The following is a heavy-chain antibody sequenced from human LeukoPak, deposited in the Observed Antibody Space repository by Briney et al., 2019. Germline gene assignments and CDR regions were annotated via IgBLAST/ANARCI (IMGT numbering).Heavy chain of an antibody. V-gene: IGHV3-23*01. CDR2: ISGSGDKT. CDR3: AKDTTAWWYHRAYMNV. Sequence: GSLRLSCAASGFSLSTYALSWVRQAPGGGLEWVAAISGSGDKTYHADSVKGRFTISIDNSENRLSLQMDSLRAEDTAVYFCAKDTTAWWYHRAYMNVWGKGTTVTVSS. D-gene: IGHD2-15*01. J-gene: IGHJ6*03. CDR1: GFSLSTYA.